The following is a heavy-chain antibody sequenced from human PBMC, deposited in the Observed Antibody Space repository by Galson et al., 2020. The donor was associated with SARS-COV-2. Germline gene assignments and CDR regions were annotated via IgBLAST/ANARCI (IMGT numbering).Heavy chain of an antibody. CDR2: IYSGGST. J-gene: IGHJ3*02. Sequence: QLGESLKISCAASGFTVSSNYMSWVRQAPGKGLEWVSVIYSGGSTYYADSVKGRFTISRDNSKSTLYLQMNSLRAEDTAVYYCAKCSPRYYDVLTGSYSPHCGTFDIWGQGTMVSVSS. CDR1: GFTVSSNY. CDR3: AKCSPRYYDVLTGSYSPHCGTFDI. V-gene: IGHV3-53*01. D-gene: IGHD3-9*01.